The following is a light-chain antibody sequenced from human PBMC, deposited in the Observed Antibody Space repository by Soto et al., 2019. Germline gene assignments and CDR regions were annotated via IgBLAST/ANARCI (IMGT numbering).Light chain of an antibody. V-gene: IGLV2-14*01. Sequence: QSALTQPASVSGSPGQSITISCTGTSSDVGGYNYVSWYQQHPGKAPKLMIYDVSNRPSGVSNRFSGSKSGNTASLTISGLQAEDGAAYYCSSYTSSSTYVVVGGGTKVTVL. CDR1: SSDVGGYNY. CDR2: DVS. CDR3: SSYTSSSTYVV. J-gene: IGLJ2*01.